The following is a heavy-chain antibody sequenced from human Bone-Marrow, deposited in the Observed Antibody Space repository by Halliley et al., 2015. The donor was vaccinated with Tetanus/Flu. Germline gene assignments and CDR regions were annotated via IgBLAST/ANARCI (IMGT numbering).Heavy chain of an antibody. J-gene: IGHJ5*02. CDR3: ARVATRAAERKKQYQWFDP. CDR2: MNPNSGNT. Sequence: QVQLVQSGAEVKKPGASVKVSCKASGYTFTSYDINWVRQATGQGLEWMGWMNPNSGNTGYAQKFQGRVTMTRDTSISTAYMELSSLRSEDTAVYYCARVATRAAERKKQYQWFDPWGQGTLVTVSS. CDR1: GYTFTSYD. V-gene: IGHV1-8*01. D-gene: IGHD6-13*01.